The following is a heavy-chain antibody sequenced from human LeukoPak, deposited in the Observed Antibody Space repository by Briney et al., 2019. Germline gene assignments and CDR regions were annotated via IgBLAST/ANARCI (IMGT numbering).Heavy chain of an antibody. CDR2: IYHSGST. D-gene: IGHD6-19*01. Sequence: SETLSLTCAVSGGSISSGGYSWSWIRQPPGKGLEWIGYIYHSGSTYYNPSLKSRVTISVDRSKNQFSLKLSSVTAADTAVYYCARGAAGAFDIWGQGTMVTVSS. V-gene: IGHV4-30-2*01. CDR1: GGSISSGGYS. CDR3: ARGAAGAFDI. J-gene: IGHJ3*02.